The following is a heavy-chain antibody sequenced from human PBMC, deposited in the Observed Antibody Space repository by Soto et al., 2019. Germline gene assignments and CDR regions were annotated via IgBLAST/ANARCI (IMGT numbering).Heavy chain of an antibody. Sequence: EVQLLESGGGLVQPGGALRLTCAASGFTFSSYAMSWVRQAPGKGLEWVSGISGSGGTTYYADSVKGRFTVSRDNSKNTVSLQMNSLRAEDTALYYWAKGWSSGWPYYFDYWGQGTLVTVSS. D-gene: IGHD6-19*01. CDR1: GFTFSSYA. CDR3: AKGWSSGWPYYFDY. J-gene: IGHJ4*02. CDR2: ISGSGGTT. V-gene: IGHV3-23*01.